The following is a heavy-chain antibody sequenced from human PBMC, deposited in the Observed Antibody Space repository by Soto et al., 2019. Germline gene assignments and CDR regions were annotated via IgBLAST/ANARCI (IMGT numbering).Heavy chain of an antibody. CDR2: INHSGIS. CDR1: GGSFSGYY. V-gene: IGHV4-34*01. D-gene: IGHD6-6*01. J-gene: IGHJ5*01. Sequence: PSETLSLTCAASGGSFSGYYWSWVRQPPGKGLEWIGEINHSGISNYNPSLKNRVTISVDTSNKQVALKLTSATAADTGLYYCARVTRVGMSEAPPIIWLDSWGQGTQVTVSS. CDR3: ARVTRVGMSEAPPIIWLDS.